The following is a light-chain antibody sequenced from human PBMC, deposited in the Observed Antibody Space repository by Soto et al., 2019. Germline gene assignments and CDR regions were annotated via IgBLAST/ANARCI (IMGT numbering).Light chain of an antibody. J-gene: IGKJ1*01. CDR3: QQYGISPRT. V-gene: IGKV3-20*01. CDR2: GAS. CDR1: QSVSGGS. Sequence: EIVLTQSPGTLSLSPGERATLSCRASQSVSGGSLAWYQQRPGQAPRPLIYGASSRATGIPDRFSGSGSGTDFTLTITRLEPEDFAVYYCQQYGISPRTFGQGTKVEIK.